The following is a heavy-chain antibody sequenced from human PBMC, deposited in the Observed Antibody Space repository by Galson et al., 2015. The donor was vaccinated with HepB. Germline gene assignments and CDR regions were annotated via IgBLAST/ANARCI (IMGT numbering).Heavy chain of an antibody. CDR1: GGSISSGGYY. CDR3: ARASRMQLPIPIGWFDP. Sequence: TLSLTCTVSGGSISSGGYYWSWIRQHPGKGLEWIACIHYTGPTYYNPSLKSRLSISVDTSNNQFSLMLSSVTAADTAVYYCARASRMQLPIPIGWFDPWGQGTLVTVSS. D-gene: IGHD5-18*01. CDR2: IHYTGPT. J-gene: IGHJ5*02. V-gene: IGHV4-31*03.